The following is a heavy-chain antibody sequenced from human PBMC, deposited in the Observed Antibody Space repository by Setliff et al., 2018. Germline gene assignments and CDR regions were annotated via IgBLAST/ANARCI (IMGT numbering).Heavy chain of an antibody. CDR2: IFYSDTA. Sequence: SETLSLTCTVSGGSIGPHYCCWIRQAPGKGREWIGHIFYSDTAKYNPSLASRAAISVASYKNQFSLKLRSLTAADTAVYYCAIDRATVIRGVSSFFYYYMGVWGGGTMLTVSS. D-gene: IGHD3-10*01. CDR3: AIDRATVIRGVSSFFYYYMGV. V-gene: IGHV4-59*11. CDR1: GGSIGPHY. J-gene: IGHJ6*03.